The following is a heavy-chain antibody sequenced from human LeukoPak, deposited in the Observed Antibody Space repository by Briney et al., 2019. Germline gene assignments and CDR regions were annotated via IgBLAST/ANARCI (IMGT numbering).Heavy chain of an antibody. CDR1: GGSISSYY. V-gene: IGHV4-59*01. D-gene: IGHD5-24*01. J-gene: IGHJ4*02. Sequence: SETLSLTCTVSGGSISSYYWSWIRQPPGKGLEWIGYIYYSWSTNYNPSLKSRVTISLDTSKNQFSLKLSSVTAADTAVYYCARGGGSRDGYNFDYWGQGTPVTVSS. CDR3: ARGGGSRDGYNFDY. CDR2: IYYSWST.